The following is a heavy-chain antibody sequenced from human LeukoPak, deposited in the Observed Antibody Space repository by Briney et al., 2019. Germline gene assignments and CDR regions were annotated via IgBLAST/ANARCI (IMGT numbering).Heavy chain of an antibody. CDR1: GNTLTELS. CDR3: ATDPGYYYDSSGYYYGDY. D-gene: IGHD3-22*01. Sequence: ASVKVSCKVSGNTLTELSMHWVRQAPGKGLEWMGGFDPEDGETIYAQKFQGRVTMTEDTSTDTAYMELSSLRSEDTAVYYCATDPGYYYDSSGYYYGDYWGQGTLVTVSS. J-gene: IGHJ4*02. CDR2: FDPEDGET. V-gene: IGHV1-24*01.